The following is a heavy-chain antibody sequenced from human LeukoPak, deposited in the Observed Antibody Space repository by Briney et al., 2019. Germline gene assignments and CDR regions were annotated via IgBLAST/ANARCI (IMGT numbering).Heavy chain of an antibody. Sequence: GESLKISCKGSGYSFTSYWIGWVRQMPGKGLEWMGIIYPGDSDTRYSPSFQGQVTISADKSISTAYLQWSSLKASDTAMYYCARGRFCSGGSCYGARWGQGTLVTVSS. CDR1: GYSFTSYW. V-gene: IGHV5-51*01. CDR2: IYPGDSDT. CDR3: ARGRFCSGGSCYGAR. J-gene: IGHJ4*02. D-gene: IGHD2-15*01.